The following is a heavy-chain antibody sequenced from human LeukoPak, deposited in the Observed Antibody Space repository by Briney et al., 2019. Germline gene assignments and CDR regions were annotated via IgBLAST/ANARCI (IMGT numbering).Heavy chain of an antibody. CDR1: GGSISSSSYY. CDR2: IYYSGST. CDR3: ARVGEYCSSTSCYQNNWFDP. V-gene: IGHV4-39*07. Sequence: SQTLSLTCTVSGGSISSSSYYWGWIRQPPGKGLEWIGSIYYSGSTYYNPSLKSRVTISVDTSKNQFSLKLSSVTAADTAVYYCARVGEYCSSTSCYQNNWFDPWGQGTLVTVSS. J-gene: IGHJ5*02. D-gene: IGHD2-2*01.